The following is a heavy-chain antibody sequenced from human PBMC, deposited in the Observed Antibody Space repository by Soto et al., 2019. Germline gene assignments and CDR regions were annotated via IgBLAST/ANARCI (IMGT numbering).Heavy chain of an antibody. CDR1: SGSLINNY. D-gene: IGHD2-15*01. J-gene: IGHJ4*02. Sequence: QVQLQESGPGLVKPSETLSLTCTVSSGSLINNYWSWIRQPPGKGLEWIGYIYYTGRTYYNTSLESRGIIAVDTSKNQLSLHLNSVPAAGTAVYYCARHGNGVTSDWGQGTLVTVSS. V-gene: IGHV4-59*08. CDR3: ARHGNGVTSD. CDR2: IYYTGRT.